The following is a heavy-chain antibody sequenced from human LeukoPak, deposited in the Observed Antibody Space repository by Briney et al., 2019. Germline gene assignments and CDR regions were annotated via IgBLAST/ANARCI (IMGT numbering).Heavy chain of an antibody. CDR2: ISSSSSYI. CDR3: AREIVVVPAAMFDY. V-gene: IGHV3-21*01. D-gene: IGHD2-2*01. Sequence: GGSLRLSCAASGFTFSSYSMNWVRQAPGKGLEWASSISSSSSYIYYADSVKGRFTISRDNAKNSLYLQMSSLRTEDTAVYYCAREIVVVPAAMFDYWGQGTLVTVSS. CDR1: GFTFSSYS. J-gene: IGHJ4*02.